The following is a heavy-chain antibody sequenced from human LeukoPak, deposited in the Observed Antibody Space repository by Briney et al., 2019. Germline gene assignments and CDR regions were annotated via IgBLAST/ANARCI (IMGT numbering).Heavy chain of an antibody. V-gene: IGHV1-2*06. CDR2: INPNSGGT. J-gene: IGHJ5*01. CDR1: GYTFTGYY. D-gene: IGHD3-22*01. Sequence: ASVKVSCKASGYTFTGYYMHWVRQAPGQGLEWMGRINPNSGGTNYAQKFQGRVTMTRDTSISTAYMELSRLRSDDTAVYYCARRQNYYDSSAVGYWFDSWGQGTLVTVSS. CDR3: ARRQNYYDSSAVGYWFDS.